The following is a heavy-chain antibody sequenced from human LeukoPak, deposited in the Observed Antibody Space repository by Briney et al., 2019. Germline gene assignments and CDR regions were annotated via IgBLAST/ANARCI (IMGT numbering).Heavy chain of an antibody. Sequence: ASVKVSRKTSGYTFTSHGISWVRQAPGQGLEYMGWISGYNDDTNYAQRFQGRLTMTKDTSTSTAYMELRSLTSDDTAVYYCAKDSFTTIVVVTNDAFDFWGQGTMVIVSS. J-gene: IGHJ3*01. V-gene: IGHV1-18*01. D-gene: IGHD3-22*01. CDR3: AKDSFTTIVVVTNDAFDF. CDR1: GYTFTSHG. CDR2: ISGYNDDT.